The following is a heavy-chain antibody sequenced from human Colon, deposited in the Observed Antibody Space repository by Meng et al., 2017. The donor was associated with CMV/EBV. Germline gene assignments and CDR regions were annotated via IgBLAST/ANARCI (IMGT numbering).Heavy chain of an antibody. CDR3: IRETTGSSPSY. J-gene: IGHJ4*02. D-gene: IGHD6-6*01. V-gene: IGHV4-39*07. Sequence: QLQLQESGPGLVRPSETLSLTCTVSGGSISSSSYYWAWIRQPPGKGLEWIGSIFYTGTTYYKPSLKSRVTISVDTSKNQFPLKLSSVTAADTAVYYCIRETTGSSPSYWGQGTLVTVSS. CDR1: GGSISSSSYY. CDR2: IFYTGTT.